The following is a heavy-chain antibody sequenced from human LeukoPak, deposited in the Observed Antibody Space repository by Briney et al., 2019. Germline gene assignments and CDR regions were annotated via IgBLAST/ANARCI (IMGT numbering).Heavy chain of an antibody. Sequence: PGGSLRLSCAASGFTVSSNYMSWVRQAPGKGLEWVANIKQDGSEKYYVDSVKGRFTISRDNAKNSLYLQMNSLKAEDTAVYYCARYGNGAWLGHYAFDMWGQGTMVTVSS. CDR3: ARYGNGAWLGHYAFDM. CDR2: IKQDGSEK. V-gene: IGHV3-7*01. D-gene: IGHD6-19*01. J-gene: IGHJ3*02. CDR1: GFTVSSNY.